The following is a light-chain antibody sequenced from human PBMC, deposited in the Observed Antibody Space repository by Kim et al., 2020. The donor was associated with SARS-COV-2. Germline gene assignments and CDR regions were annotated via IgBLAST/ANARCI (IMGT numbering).Light chain of an antibody. CDR2: LNSDGSH. V-gene: IGLV4-69*01. J-gene: IGLJ2*01. CDR1: SGHSTYA. Sequence: QLVLTQSPSASASLGASVKLTCTLSSGHSTYAIAWHQQQPEKGPRYLMKLNSDGSHNKGDGIPDRFSGSSSGAECYLTISSLQAEDEADYYCQTWGTGIRVFGGGTQLTVL. CDR3: QTWGTGIRV.